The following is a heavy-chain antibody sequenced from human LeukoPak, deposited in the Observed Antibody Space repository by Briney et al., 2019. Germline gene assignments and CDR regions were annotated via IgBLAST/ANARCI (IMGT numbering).Heavy chain of an antibody. CDR3: ARDLMGIAYRGAFYY. Sequence: GGSLRLSCAASGFTFSSYSMNWVRQAPGKGLEWVANIKQDGSEEYYVDSVKGRFTISRDNAKNSVFLQMNSLRAEDTAVYYCARDLMGIAYRGAFYYWGQGTLVTVSS. D-gene: IGHD6-13*01. V-gene: IGHV3-7*03. CDR2: IKQDGSEE. CDR1: GFTFSSYS. J-gene: IGHJ4*02.